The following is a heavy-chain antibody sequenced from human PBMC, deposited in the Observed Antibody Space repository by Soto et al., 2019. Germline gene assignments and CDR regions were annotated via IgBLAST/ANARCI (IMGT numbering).Heavy chain of an antibody. CDR2: ISYDGSNK. J-gene: IGHJ6*02. CDR3: ATYRYCSGGSCYPANYYYYGMDV. CDR1: GFTFSSYA. V-gene: IGHV3-30-3*01. D-gene: IGHD2-15*01. Sequence: GGSLRLSCAASGFTFSSYAMSWVRQAPGKGLEWVAVISYDGSNKYYADSVKGRFTISRDNSKNTLYLQMNSLRAEDTAVYYCATYRYCSGGSCYPANYYYYGMDVWGQGTTVTVSS.